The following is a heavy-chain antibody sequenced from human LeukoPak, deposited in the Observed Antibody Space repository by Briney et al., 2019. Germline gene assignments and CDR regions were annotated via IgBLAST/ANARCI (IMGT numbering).Heavy chain of an antibody. CDR3: AARGYCSGGSCYHFDY. V-gene: IGHV1-8*01. J-gene: IGHJ4*02. CDR2: MNPNSGNT. D-gene: IGHD2-15*01. CDR1: GYTFTSYD. Sequence: ASVKVSCKASGYTFTSYDINWVRQATRQGLEWMGWMNPNSGNTGCAQKFQGRVTMTRDTSTSTVYMELSSLRSEDTAVYYCAARGYCSGGSCYHFDYWGQGTLVTVSS.